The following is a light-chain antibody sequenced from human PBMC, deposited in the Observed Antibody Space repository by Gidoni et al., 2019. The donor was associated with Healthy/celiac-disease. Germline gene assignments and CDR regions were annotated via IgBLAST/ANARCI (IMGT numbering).Light chain of an antibody. V-gene: IGKV1-5*03. J-gene: IGKJ2*01. CDR3: QQYNSYSYT. CDR2: KAS. CDR1: QSISSW. Sequence: DIQMTQSPSTLSASVGDRVTITCRASQSISSWLAWYQQQPGKAPKLLIYKASSLESGVPSRFSGRGSGTEFTLTISSLQPDDFATYYCQQYNSYSYTFGQGTKLEIK.